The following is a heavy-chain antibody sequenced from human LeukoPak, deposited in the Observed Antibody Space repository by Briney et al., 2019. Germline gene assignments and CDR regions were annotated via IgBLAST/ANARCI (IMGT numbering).Heavy chain of an antibody. V-gene: IGHV3-9*01. D-gene: IGHD6-13*01. Sequence: GSSLRLSCAASGFTFDDYAMHWVRQAPGKGLEWVSGISWNSGSIGYADSVKGRFTISRDNAKNSLYLQMNSLKAEDTALYYCAKAHSSSWYQDPFDYWGQGTLVTVSS. J-gene: IGHJ4*02. CDR1: GFTFDDYA. CDR3: AKAHSSSWYQDPFDY. CDR2: ISWNSGSI.